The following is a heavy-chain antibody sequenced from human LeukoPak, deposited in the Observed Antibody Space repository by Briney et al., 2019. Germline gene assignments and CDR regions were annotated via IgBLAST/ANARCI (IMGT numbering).Heavy chain of an antibody. CDR3: ARDLRGSYEEKYNWFDP. CDR1: GGSISSGSYY. J-gene: IGHJ5*02. CDR2: IYTSGST. Sequence: SETLSLTCTVSGGSISSGSYYWSWIRQPAGKGLEWIGRIYTSGSTNYNPSLKSRVTMSVDTSKNQFSLKLSSVTAADTAVYYCARDLRGSYEEKYNWFDPWGQGTLVTVSS. V-gene: IGHV4-61*02. D-gene: IGHD1-26*01.